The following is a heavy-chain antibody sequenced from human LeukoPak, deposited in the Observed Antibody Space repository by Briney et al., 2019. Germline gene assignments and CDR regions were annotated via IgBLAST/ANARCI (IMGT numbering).Heavy chain of an antibody. CDR2: ISHSGST. J-gene: IGHJ4*02. D-gene: IGHD1-20*01. V-gene: IGHV4-34*01. Sequence: SETLSLTCAVYGGSFSDYYWSWIRQPPGKGLEWIGEISHSGSTYYNPSLRSRVIIYIDTSKNQFSLKLRSVTAADTAAYYCARRITGTTSDSFDYWGQGTLVTVSS. CDR1: GGSFSDYY. CDR3: ARRITGTTSDSFDY.